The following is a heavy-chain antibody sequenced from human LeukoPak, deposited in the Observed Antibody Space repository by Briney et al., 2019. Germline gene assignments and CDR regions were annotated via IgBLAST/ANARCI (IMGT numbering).Heavy chain of an antibody. D-gene: IGHD4-17*01. Sequence: PSETLSLTCAVSGYSISSGYYWGWIRQPPGKGLEWIGSIYHSGSTYYNPSLKSRVTISVDTSKNQFSLKLSSVTAADTAVYYCARAYGHPAAYYYWGQGPLVTVSS. CDR3: ARAYGHPAAYYY. CDR1: GYSISSGYY. CDR2: IYHSGST. J-gene: IGHJ4*02. V-gene: IGHV4-38-2*01.